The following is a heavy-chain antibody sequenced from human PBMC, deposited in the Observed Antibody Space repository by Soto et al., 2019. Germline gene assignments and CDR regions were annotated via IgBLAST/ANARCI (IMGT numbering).Heavy chain of an antibody. J-gene: IGHJ5*02. CDR1: GGSVSSGSYY. CDR2: IYYSGST. CDR3: ARDSGGPPRGGGWYWFDP. V-gene: IGHV4-61*01. D-gene: IGHD6-19*01. Sequence: SETLSLTCTVSGGSVSSGSYYWSWIRQPPGKGLEWIGYIYYSGSTNYNPSLKSRVTISVDTSKNQFSLKLSSVTAADTAVYYCARDSGGPPRGGGWYWFDPWGQGTLVTVSS.